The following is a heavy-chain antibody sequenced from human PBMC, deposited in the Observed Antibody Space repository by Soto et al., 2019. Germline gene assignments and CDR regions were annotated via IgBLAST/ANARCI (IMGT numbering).Heavy chain of an antibody. D-gene: IGHD5-12*01. J-gene: IGHJ6*02. CDR3: ARGDSGYDSYYYYYGMDV. Sequence: PSETLSLTCAVSGGSISSGGYSWSWIRQPPGKGLEWIGYIYHSGSTYYNPSLKSRVTISVGRSKNQFSLKLSSVTAADTAVYYCARGDSGYDSYYYYYGMDVWGQGTTVTVSS. CDR1: GGSISSGGYS. V-gene: IGHV4-30-2*01. CDR2: IYHSGST.